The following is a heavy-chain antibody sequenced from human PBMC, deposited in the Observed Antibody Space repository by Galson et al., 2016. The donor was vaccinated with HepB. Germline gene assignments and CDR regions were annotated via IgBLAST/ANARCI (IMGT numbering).Heavy chain of an antibody. Sequence: SLRLSCAVSGFTFSNHAMTWVRQAPGKGLEWVSGVTHRGGTTFYADSVKGRFTISRDNSKNTLYLQMNGLTAEDTAMYYCAKRSRPDYWGRGTLVTVSS. CDR3: AKRSRPDY. J-gene: IGHJ4*02. CDR1: GFTFSNHA. D-gene: IGHD6-6*01. V-gene: IGHV3-23*01. CDR2: VTHRGGTT.